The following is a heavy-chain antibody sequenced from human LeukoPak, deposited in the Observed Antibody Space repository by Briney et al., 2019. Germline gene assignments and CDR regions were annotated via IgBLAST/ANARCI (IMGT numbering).Heavy chain of an antibody. D-gene: IGHD3-9*01. CDR2: INPSGGST. J-gene: IGHJ4*02. V-gene: IGHV1-46*01. CDR3: ARLGRPLRRLGAGPNILTGYDY. CDR1: GYTFSSYY. Sequence: GASVKVSCKASGYTFSSYYMHWVRQAPGQGLEWMGIINPSGGSTSYAQKFQGRVTMTRDTSTSTVYMELSSLRSEHTAVYYCARLGRPLRRLGAGPNILTGYDYWGQGTLVTVSS.